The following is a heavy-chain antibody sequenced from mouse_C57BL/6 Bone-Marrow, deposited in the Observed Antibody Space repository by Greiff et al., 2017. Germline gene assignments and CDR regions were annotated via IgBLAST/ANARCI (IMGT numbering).Heavy chain of an antibody. CDR1: GYTFTSYW. CDR2: IYPGSGST. J-gene: IGHJ1*03. CDR3: ARPYYSNYWYFDV. D-gene: IGHD2-5*01. V-gene: IGHV1-55*01. Sequence: QVQLQQSGAALVKPGASVQMSCKASGYTFTSYWITWVKQRPGQGLEWIGDIYPGSGSTNSNEKFKSKATLPVETSSSTAYMQLSSLTSEDSAVYYCARPYYSNYWYFDVWGTGTTVTVSS.